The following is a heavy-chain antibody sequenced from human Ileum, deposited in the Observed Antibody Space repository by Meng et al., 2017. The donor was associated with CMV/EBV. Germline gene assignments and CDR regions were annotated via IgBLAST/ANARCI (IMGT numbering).Heavy chain of an antibody. CDR2: SYYSGNT. V-gene: IGHV4-39*07. CDR3: ARVELGRYYESSGNPPSGKRFDY. D-gene: IGHD3-22*01. Sequence: QLQLPGSGPGLVKPLETLSPTCTVSGGSINSNSYYWGWIRQTPEKGLEWIGYSYYSGNTYYNPSLESRVTISIDTSKSQFSLKLTSVTAADTAVYYCARVELGRYYESSGNPPSGKRFDYWGQGTLVTVSS. J-gene: IGHJ4*02. CDR1: GGSINSNSYY.